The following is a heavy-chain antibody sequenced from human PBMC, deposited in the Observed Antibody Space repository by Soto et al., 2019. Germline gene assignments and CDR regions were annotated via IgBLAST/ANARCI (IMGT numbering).Heavy chain of an antibody. CDR3: ARGSIAARVAYYYFGMDV. Sequence: PGGSLRLSCEASGFTFSDYYMTWIRQAPGKGLEWVSYISSSSDYTNYADSVKGRFTISRDNAKNSLYLQMNSLRAEDTAVYYCARGSIAARVAYYYFGMDVWGQGTTVTVSS. CDR1: GFTFSDYY. CDR2: ISSSSDYT. D-gene: IGHD6-6*01. V-gene: IGHV3-11*06. J-gene: IGHJ6*02.